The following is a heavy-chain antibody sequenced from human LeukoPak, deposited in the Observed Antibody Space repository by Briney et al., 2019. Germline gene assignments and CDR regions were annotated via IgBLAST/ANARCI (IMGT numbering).Heavy chain of an antibody. CDR1: GFTLSGYS. CDR3: ARDTGNYYDKFD. D-gene: IGHD3-22*01. Sequence: GGSLRLSCAASGFTLSGYSMNWVRQAPGKGMEWVSYISSSGSTIYYADSVKGRFTISRDNAKNSLYLQMNSLRAEDTAVYYCARDTGNYYDKFDWGQRTLVTVSS. J-gene: IGHJ4*02. CDR2: ISSSGSTI. V-gene: IGHV3-48*01.